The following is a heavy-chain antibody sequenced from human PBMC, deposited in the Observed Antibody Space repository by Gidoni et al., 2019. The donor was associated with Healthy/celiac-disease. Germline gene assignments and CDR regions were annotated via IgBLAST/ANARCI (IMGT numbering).Heavy chain of an antibody. J-gene: IGHJ6*02. Sequence: QVQLVQSGAEVTKPGASVKVSCKVSGYILTHLSMHWVRQAPGKGLEWMGGFDPEDGETIYAQKFQGRVTMTEDTSTDTAYMELSSLRSEDTAVYYCATSSGWPYYYYYGMDVWGQGTTVTVSS. V-gene: IGHV1-24*01. CDR2: FDPEDGET. CDR3: ATSSGWPYYYYYGMDV. CDR1: GYILTHLS. D-gene: IGHD6-19*01.